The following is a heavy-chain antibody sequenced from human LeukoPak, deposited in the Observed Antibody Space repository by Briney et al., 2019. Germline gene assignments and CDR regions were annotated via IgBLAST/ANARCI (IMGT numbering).Heavy chain of an antibody. CDR3: ARDRRGYAFDI. CDR2: IKQDGSEK. CDR1: GFTFSSYW. Sequence: HPGGSLRLSCAASGFTFSSYWMSWVRQAPGKGLEWVADIKQDGSEKYYVDSVKGRFTISRDNAKNSLYLQMNSLRAEDTAVYYCARDRRGYAFDIWGQGTMVTVSS. V-gene: IGHV3-7*01. D-gene: IGHD3-10*01. J-gene: IGHJ3*02.